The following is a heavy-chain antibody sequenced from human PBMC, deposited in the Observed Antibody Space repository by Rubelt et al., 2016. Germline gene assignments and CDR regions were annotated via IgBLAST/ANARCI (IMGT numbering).Heavy chain of an antibody. CDR3: AKEPTYGTDY. V-gene: IGHV3-23*01. Sequence: ISGSGGSTYYADSVKGRFTISRDNSKNTLYLQMNSLRAEDTAVYYCAKEPTYGTDYWGQGTLVTVSS. CDR2: ISGSGGST. J-gene: IGHJ4*02. D-gene: IGHD4-17*01.